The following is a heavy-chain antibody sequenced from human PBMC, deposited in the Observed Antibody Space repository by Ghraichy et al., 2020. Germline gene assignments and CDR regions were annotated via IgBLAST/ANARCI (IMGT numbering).Heavy chain of an antibody. D-gene: IGHD6-25*01. Sequence: LSLTCAASGFTFSNYPMTWVRQVPGKGLEWVSAISGSADDTWYADSVKGRFTISRDNFKDTLYLHMNSLRAEDTAIYYCAGAAVYKFDPWGRGTLVTVSS. CDR2: ISGSADDT. CDR3: AGAAVYKFDP. J-gene: IGHJ5*02. CDR1: GFTFSNYP. V-gene: IGHV3-23*01.